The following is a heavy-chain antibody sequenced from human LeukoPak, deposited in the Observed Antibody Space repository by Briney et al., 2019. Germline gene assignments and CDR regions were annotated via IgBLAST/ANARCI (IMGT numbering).Heavy chain of an antibody. CDR2: IYLGDSDT. CDR3: ARQSLSYYYGSGSYRHYYYYYMDV. J-gene: IGHJ6*03. Sequence: GESLKISCKGSGYSFTSYWIGWVRQMPGKGLEWRGIIYLGDSDTRYSPSFQGQVTISADKSISTAYLQWSSLKASDTAMYYCARQSLSYYYGSGSYRHYYYYYMDVWGKGTTVTVSS. D-gene: IGHD3-10*01. V-gene: IGHV5-51*01. CDR1: GYSFTSYW.